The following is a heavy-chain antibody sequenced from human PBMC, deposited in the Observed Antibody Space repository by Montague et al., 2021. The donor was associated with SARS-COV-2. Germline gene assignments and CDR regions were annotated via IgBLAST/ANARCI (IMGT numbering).Heavy chain of an antibody. CDR2: ISANNGNT. CDR1: GYTFTSYG. CDR3: ARKPQGGAFHI. V-gene: IGHV1-18*01. D-gene: IGHD1-14*01. J-gene: IGHJ3*02. Sequence: SVKVSCKASGYTFTSYGIIWVRQAPGQGLEWMGWISANNGNTNYAQKFQGRVTMTTDTSTTTAYMELRSLRSDDTAVYYCARKPQGGAFHIWGQGTMVTVSS.